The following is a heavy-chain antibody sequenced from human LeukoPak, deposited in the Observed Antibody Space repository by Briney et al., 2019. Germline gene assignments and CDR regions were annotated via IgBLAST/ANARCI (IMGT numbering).Heavy chain of an antibody. J-gene: IGHJ4*02. CDR1: GCTFSTYW. CDR3: ARDRAVAGFFDY. CDR2: INQDGTDK. Sequence: GGALRLSCAASGCTFSTYWMSWVRQAPGKGLEWVANINQDGTDKLYVDSAKARFTTSSAHAQHTMYLQMNSPSAEDTAVYYCARDRAVAGFFDYWGQGTLVTVSS. D-gene: IGHD6-19*01. V-gene: IGHV3-7*01.